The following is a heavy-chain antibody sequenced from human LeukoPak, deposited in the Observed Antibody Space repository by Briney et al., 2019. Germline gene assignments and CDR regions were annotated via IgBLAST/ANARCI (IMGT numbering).Heavy chain of an antibody. Sequence: GGSLRLSCAASGFTFSNAWMSWVRQAPGKGLEWVGRIKSKTDGGTTDYAAPVKGRFTISRDDSKNTLYLQMNSLRAEDTAVYYCAKGYYDFWSGYCFDPWGQGTLVTVSS. CDR3: AKGYYDFWSGYCFDP. V-gene: IGHV3-15*01. J-gene: IGHJ5*02. CDR1: GFTFSNAW. D-gene: IGHD3-3*01. CDR2: IKSKTDGGTT.